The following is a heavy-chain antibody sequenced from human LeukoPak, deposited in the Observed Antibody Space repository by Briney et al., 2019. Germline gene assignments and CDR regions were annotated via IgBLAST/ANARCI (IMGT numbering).Heavy chain of an antibody. Sequence: PSETLSLTCTVSGGSISSYYWSWLRQPAGKGLEWIGRIYTSGSTNYNPSLKSRVTMSVDTSKNQFSLKLSSVTAADTAVYYCARGLPRGVNYYYYYYGMDVWGQGTTVTVSS. CDR2: IYTSGST. J-gene: IGHJ6*02. CDR1: GGSISSYY. V-gene: IGHV4-4*07. D-gene: IGHD3-10*01. CDR3: ARGLPRGVNYYYYYYGMDV.